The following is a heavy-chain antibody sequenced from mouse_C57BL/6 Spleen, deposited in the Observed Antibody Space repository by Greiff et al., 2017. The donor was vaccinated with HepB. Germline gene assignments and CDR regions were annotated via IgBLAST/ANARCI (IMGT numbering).Heavy chain of an antibody. CDR3: ARRGQLGHPFDY. D-gene: IGHD4-1*02. CDR1: GFTFSSYT. CDR2: ISGGGGNT. J-gene: IGHJ2*01. V-gene: IGHV5-9*01. Sequence: EVMLVESGGGLVKPGGSLKLSCAASGFTFSSYTMSWVRQTPEKRLEWVATISGGGGNTYYPDSVKGRFTISRDNAKNTLYLQMSSLRSEDTALYYCARRGQLGHPFDYWGQGTTLTVSS.